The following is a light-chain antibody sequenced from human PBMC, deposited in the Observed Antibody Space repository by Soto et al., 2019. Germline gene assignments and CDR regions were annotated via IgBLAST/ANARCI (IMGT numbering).Light chain of an antibody. CDR1: SSDVGGYNY. Sequence: QSALTQPASVSGSPGQSITISCTGTSSDVGGYNYVSWYQQYPGKAPKVLIYGNDQRPSGVPDRFSGSKSGTSASLAISGLQSEDEADYYCAAWDDSLNGHVVFGGGTKLTVL. J-gene: IGLJ2*01. V-gene: IGLV2-14*01. CDR2: GND. CDR3: AAWDDSLNGHVV.